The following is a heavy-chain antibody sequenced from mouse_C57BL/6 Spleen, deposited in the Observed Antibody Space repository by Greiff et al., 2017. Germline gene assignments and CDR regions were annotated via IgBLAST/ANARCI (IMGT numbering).Heavy chain of an antibody. CDR2: IDPSDSYT. D-gene: IGHD1-1*01. J-gene: IGHJ2*01. Sequence: QVQLKESGAELVKPGASVKLSCKASGYTFTSYWMQWVKQRPGQGLEWIGEIDPSDSYTNYNQKFKGKATLTVDTSSSTAYMQLSSLTSEDSAVYYCARGTTVVAPYYFDYWGQGTTLTVSS. CDR3: ARGTTVVAPYYFDY. CDR1: GYTFTSYW. V-gene: IGHV1-50*01.